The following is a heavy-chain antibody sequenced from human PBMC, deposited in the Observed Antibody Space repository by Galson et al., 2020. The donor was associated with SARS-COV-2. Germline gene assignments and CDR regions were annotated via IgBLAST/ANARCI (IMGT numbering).Heavy chain of an antibody. Sequence: GESLKISCGASGFIFSNYAMTWVRQGPGRRLEWVSGISGRGITTYYSDSVRGRFTISRDNSRNTLFLEMNSLRAEDTAVYYCAALYCSSTSCIKAFQYWGQGSLVTVST. V-gene: IGHV3-23*01. CDR2: ISGRGITT. CDR1: GFIFSNYA. CDR3: AALYCSSTSCIKAFQY. J-gene: IGHJ4*02. D-gene: IGHD2-2*01.